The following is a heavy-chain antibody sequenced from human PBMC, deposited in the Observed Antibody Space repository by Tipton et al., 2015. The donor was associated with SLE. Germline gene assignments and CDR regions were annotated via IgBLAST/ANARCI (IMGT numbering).Heavy chain of an antibody. V-gene: IGHV4-38-2*02. CDR1: GYSISSGYY. Sequence: TLSLTCTVSGYSISSGYYWGWIRQPPGKGLEWIGTIYHSGSIYYNPSLKSRVTISVDTSKNQFSLKLNSVTAADTAVYYCARQNIVATRGAFDIWGQGTMVTVSS. D-gene: IGHD5-12*01. CDR2: IYHSGSI. CDR3: ARQNIVATRGAFDI. J-gene: IGHJ3*02.